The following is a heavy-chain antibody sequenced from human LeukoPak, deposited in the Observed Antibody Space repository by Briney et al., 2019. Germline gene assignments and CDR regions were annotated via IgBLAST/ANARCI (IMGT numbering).Heavy chain of an antibody. CDR2: IYYSGST. CDR1: GGYISSYY. J-gene: IGHJ4*02. CDR3: ARRPHDYGDYSLDY. Sequence: SETLSLTCTVSGGYISSYYWSWIRQPPGKGLEWIGYIYYSGSTNYNPSLKSRVTISVDTSKNQFSLKLSSVTAADTAVYYCARRPHDYGDYSLDYWGQGTLVTVSS. V-gene: IGHV4-59*08. D-gene: IGHD4-17*01.